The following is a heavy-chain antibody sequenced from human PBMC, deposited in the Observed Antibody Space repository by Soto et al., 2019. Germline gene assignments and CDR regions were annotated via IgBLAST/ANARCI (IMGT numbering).Heavy chain of an antibody. CDR3: AQGRGLVSPHY. J-gene: IGHJ4*02. CDR1: GFTFDDYA. Sequence: PGGSLRLSCAASGFTFDDYAMHWVRQAPGKGLEWVSGISGSSGSTYYADSVKGRFTISRDNSKNTMFLQINSLRAEDTAVYYCAQGRGLVSPHYWGQGTLVTVSS. D-gene: IGHD3-9*01. CDR2: ISGSSGST. V-gene: IGHV3-23*01.